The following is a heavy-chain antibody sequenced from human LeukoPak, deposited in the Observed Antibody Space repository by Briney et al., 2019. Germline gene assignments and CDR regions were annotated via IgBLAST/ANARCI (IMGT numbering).Heavy chain of an antibody. CDR3: ARHKISVAGTRDFDY. CDR1: GGSISSSSYY. Sequence: SETLSLTCTVSGGSISSSSYYWGWIRQPPGKGLEWIGNIYYSGSTYYNPSLKSRVTISVDTSKNQFSLKLSSVTAADTAVYYCARHKISVAGTRDFDYWGQANLATVSA. D-gene: IGHD6-19*01. CDR2: IYYSGST. J-gene: IGHJ4*02. V-gene: IGHV4-39*01.